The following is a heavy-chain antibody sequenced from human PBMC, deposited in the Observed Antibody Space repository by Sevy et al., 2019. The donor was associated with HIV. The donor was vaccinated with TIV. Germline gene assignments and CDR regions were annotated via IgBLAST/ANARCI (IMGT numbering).Heavy chain of an antibody. V-gene: IGHV3-49*04. CDR2: IKSKALGGTT. J-gene: IGHJ4*02. CDR1: GFTFGDYA. CDR3: TRWSGAQSIFDY. Sequence: GGSLRLSCTASGFTFGDYAMSWVRQAPGKGLEWVALIKSKALGGTTESAASVKGRFTISRDDSKSIAYLQMNNLKTEDTAVYYCTRWSGAQSIFDYWGQGTLVTVSS. D-gene: IGHD1-26*01.